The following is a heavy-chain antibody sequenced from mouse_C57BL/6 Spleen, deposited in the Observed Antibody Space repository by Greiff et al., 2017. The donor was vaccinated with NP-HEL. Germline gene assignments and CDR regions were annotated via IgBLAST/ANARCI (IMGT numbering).Heavy chain of an antibody. V-gene: IGHV1-61*01. Sequence: QVQLQQSGAELVRPGSSVKLSCKASGYTFTSYWMDWVKQRPGQGLEWIGNIYPSDSETHYNQKFKDKATLTVDKSSSTAYMQLSSLTSEDSAVYYCALYGSSFYAMDYWGQGTSVTVSS. CDR2: IYPSDSET. CDR3: ALYGSSFYAMDY. CDR1: GYTFTSYW. J-gene: IGHJ4*01. D-gene: IGHD1-1*01.